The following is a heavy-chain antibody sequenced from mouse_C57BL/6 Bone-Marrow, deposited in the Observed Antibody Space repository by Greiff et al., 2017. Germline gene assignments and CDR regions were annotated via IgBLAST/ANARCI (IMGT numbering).Heavy chain of an antibody. V-gene: IGHV1-39*01. J-gene: IGHJ2*01. D-gene: IGHD1-1*01. CDR3: ATTVVAPYYFDY. CDR1: GYSFTDYN. Sequence: VQLQQSGPELVKPGASVKISCKASGYSFTDYNMNWVKQSNGQSLEWIGVINPNYGTTSYNQKFTGKATLTVDQSSSTAYMQLHSLTSEDSAVDYGATTVVAPYYFDYWGQGTTLTVSS. CDR2: INPNYGTT.